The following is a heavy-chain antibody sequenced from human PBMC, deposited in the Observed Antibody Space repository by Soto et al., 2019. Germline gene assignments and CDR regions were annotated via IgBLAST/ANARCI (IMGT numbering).Heavy chain of an antibody. CDR2: VYYSGGT. Sequence: PSETLSLTCTFSNDSISSYYWSWIRQPPGKGLEWIGYVYYSGGTKYNPSLKSRLTMSLDMSKKQFSLRLTSVTAADTAVYFCARTTRMTTMIDYWGQGTQVTVSS. V-gene: IGHV4-59*01. CDR1: NDSISSYY. J-gene: IGHJ4*02. D-gene: IGHD4-17*01. CDR3: ARTTRMTTMIDY.